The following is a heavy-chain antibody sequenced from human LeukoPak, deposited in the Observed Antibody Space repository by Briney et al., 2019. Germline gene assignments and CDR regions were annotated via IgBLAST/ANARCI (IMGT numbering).Heavy chain of an antibody. CDR3: TTGAYDSSGYYYLDY. J-gene: IGHJ4*02. CDR2: IKSKTDGGTT. D-gene: IGHD3-22*01. Sequence: GGSLRLSCAASGFTFSSYWMHWVRQAPGKGLEWVGRIKSKTDGGTTDYAAPVKGRFTISRDDSKNTLYLQMNSLKTEDTAVYYCTTGAYDSSGYYYLDYWGQGTLVTVSS. V-gene: IGHV3-15*01. CDR1: GFTFSSYW.